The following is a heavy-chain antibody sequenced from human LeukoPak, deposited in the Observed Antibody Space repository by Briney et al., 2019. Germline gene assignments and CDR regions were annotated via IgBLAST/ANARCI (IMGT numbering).Heavy chain of an antibody. CDR1: GFTFHHYA. CDR3: AKDKAPLYSGYDWDLDF. Sequence: PGGSLRLSCAASGFTFHHYAIHWVRQVPGKGLEWVSGISWNSAYIVYADSVKRRFTISRDNAKNSVYLQKNSRRAEDTALYYYAKDKAPLYSGYDWDLDFWGQGTMVTVSS. D-gene: IGHD5-12*01. J-gene: IGHJ4*02. V-gene: IGHV3-9*01. CDR2: ISWNSAYI.